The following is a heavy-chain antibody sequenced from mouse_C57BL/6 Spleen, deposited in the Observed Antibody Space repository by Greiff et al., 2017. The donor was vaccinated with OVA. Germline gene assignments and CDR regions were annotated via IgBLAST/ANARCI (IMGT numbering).Heavy chain of an antibody. J-gene: IGHJ3*01. CDR1: GYTFTSYW. V-gene: IGHV1-61*01. CDR2: IYPSDSET. CDR3: ARLTTVEGFAY. Sequence: VQLQQPGAELVRPGSSVKLSCKASGYTFTSYWMDWVKQRPGQGLEWIGNIYPSDSETHYNQKFKDKATLHVDKSSSTAYMQLRSLTSEDSAVYYCARLTTVEGFAYWGQGTLVTVSA. D-gene: IGHD1-1*01.